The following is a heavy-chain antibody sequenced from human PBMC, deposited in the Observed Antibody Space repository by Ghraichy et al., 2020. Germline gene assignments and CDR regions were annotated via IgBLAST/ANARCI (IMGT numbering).Heavy chain of an antibody. Sequence: GGSLRLSCAASGFAVSGNYMGWVRQAPGKGLEWVSVMYIGGGTYYADSVKGRFTISRDNIRHTLYLQINNLRAEDTAVYYCARGFDASGTANLNYFDSWGQGTLVTVSS. D-gene: IGHD3-10*01. V-gene: IGHV3-53*01. CDR2: MYIGGGT. CDR3: ARGFDASGTANLNYFDS. J-gene: IGHJ4*02. CDR1: GFAVSGNY.